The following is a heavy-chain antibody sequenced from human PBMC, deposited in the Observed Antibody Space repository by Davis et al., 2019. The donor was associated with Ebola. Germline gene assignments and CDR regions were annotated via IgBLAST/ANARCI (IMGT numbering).Heavy chain of an antibody. CDR1: GYSFTSYW. J-gene: IGHJ3*02. CDR2: IFPGDSDT. D-gene: IGHD3-9*01. CDR3: ASLRRSITGFDDGYDI. V-gene: IGHV5-51*01. Sequence: PGGSLRLSCKPSGYSFTSYWIVWVRQLPGKGLECMGIIFPGDSDTRYSPSFRGQVTIPADNSIKTAFLHWSSLKASDTAIYYCASLRRSITGFDDGYDIWGQGTMVTVSS.